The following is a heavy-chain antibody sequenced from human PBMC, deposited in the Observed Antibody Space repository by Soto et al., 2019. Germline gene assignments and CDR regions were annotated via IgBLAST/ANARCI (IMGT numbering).Heavy chain of an antibody. CDR1: GFIFSAYG. CDR3: ARCKQKVIQCAMDV. V-gene: IGHV3-33*01. Sequence: QVNLVESGGGAVQAGRSLRVSCATSGFIFSAYGMHWVRQAPGKGLEWVAFINYDGSSKFYGDSVKGRFTVSRDNSKSTLFLQLNSLRGEDTATYYCARCKQKVIQCAMDVWGQGATVTV. D-gene: IGHD2-21*01. J-gene: IGHJ6*02. CDR2: INYDGSSK.